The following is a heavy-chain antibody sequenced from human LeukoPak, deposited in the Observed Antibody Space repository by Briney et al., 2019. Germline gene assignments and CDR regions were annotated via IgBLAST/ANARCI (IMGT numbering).Heavy chain of an antibody. Sequence: SETLSLTCTVSSGSISSYYLSWIRQPPGKGLEWIWYIYYSGSTSYNPSLMSRVTISLDTSKNQFSLRLSSVTAADTAVYYCAGGLRSFDYWGQGTLVTVSS. CDR3: AGGLRSFDY. CDR2: IYYSGST. CDR1: SGSISSYY. J-gene: IGHJ4*02. D-gene: IGHD2-15*01. V-gene: IGHV4-59*01.